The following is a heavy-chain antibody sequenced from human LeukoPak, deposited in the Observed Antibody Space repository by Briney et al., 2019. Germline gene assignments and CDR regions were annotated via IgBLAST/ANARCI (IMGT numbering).Heavy chain of an antibody. CDR2: IRSKAYSGTT. CDR3: SRDPDYGDYYFDY. CDR1: GFTFGDYA. D-gene: IGHD4-17*01. Sequence: GGSLRLSCTASGFTFGDYAMSWVRQAPGKGLEWVGFIRSKAYSGTTEYAASVKGRFTISRDDFTSIAYLQMNSLKTEDTAVYYCSRDPDYGDYYFDYWGQGTLVTVSS. J-gene: IGHJ4*02. V-gene: IGHV3-49*04.